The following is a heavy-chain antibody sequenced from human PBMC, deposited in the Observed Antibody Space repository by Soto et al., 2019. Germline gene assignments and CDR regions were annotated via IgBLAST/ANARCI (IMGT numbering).Heavy chain of an antibody. CDR2: ISDDGSSE. CDR1: GFTFSSFA. Sequence: GGSLRLSCGAAGFTFSSFAMHWVRQAPGKGLEWVALISDDGSSEYYADSVKCRFTISRENSKNTLYLQMNSLRAEDTAVYYCARDPSDYPHYYYCMDDWGQGTTVTVSS. CDR3: ARDPSDYPHYYYCMDD. D-gene: IGHD4-17*01. V-gene: IGHV3-30*03. J-gene: IGHJ6*02.